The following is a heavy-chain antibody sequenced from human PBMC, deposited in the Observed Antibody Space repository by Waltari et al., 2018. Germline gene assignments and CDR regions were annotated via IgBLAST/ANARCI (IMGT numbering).Heavy chain of an antibody. V-gene: IGHV3-48*03. CDR1: GFTFSSYE. Sequence: EVQLVESGGGLVQPGGSLRLSCAASGFTFSSYEMNWVRQAPGKGLEWVSYISSSGSTIYYADSVKGRFTISRDNAKNSLYLQMNSLRAEDTAVYYCARNRYDAFDIWGQGTMVIVSS. CDR2: ISSSGSTI. J-gene: IGHJ3*02. D-gene: IGHD3-9*01. CDR3: ARNRYDAFDI.